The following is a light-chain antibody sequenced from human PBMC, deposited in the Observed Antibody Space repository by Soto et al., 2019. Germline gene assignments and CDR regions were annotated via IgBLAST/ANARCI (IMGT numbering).Light chain of an antibody. Sequence: QSALTQPASVSGSPGQSITISCTGTSSDVGSYNLVSWYQQHPGKAPKLMIYEGSKRPSGVSNRFSGSKSGNTGSLTISGIQAEDEADYYCCSYAGSSTWVFSGGTKLTVL. CDR2: EGS. V-gene: IGLV2-23*01. J-gene: IGLJ3*02. CDR3: CSYAGSSTWV. CDR1: SSDVGSYNL.